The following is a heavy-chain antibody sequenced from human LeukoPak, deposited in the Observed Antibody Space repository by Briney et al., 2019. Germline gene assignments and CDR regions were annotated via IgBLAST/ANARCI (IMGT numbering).Heavy chain of an antibody. CDR3: ARTVDTSMVYYFDY. D-gene: IGHD5-18*01. V-gene: IGHV3-23*01. CDR1: GFTFSSYA. J-gene: IGHJ4*02. Sequence: GGSLRLSCAASGFTFSSYAMSWVRQAPGKGLEWVSGISGSGDNKYYADSVEGRFTISRDNSKTTLYLHMNSLRAEDTAVYDCARTVDTSMVYYFDYWGQGPLVTVSS. CDR2: ISGSGDNK.